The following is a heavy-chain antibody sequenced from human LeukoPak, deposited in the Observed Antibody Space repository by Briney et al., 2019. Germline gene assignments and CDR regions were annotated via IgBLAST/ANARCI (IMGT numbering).Heavy chain of an antibody. V-gene: IGHV3-7*01. J-gene: IGHJ4*02. Sequence: GGSLRLSCAASGFTFSGHWMSWVRQAPGEGVEWVANINQGGRDKYYVDSVKGRFTISRDNANNLLYLQMNSLRGEDTAVYYCTRDRSRAEDDWGQGTLVTVSS. CDR3: TRDRSRAEDD. D-gene: IGHD1-14*01. CDR2: INQGGRDK. CDR1: GFTFSGHW.